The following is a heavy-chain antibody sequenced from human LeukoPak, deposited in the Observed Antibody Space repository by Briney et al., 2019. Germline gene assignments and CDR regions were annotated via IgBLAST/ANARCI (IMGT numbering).Heavy chain of an antibody. D-gene: IGHD6-13*01. Sequence: PSETLSLTCTVSGGSISSYYWSWIRQPPGKGLEWIGYIYYSGSTNYNPSLKSRVTISVDTSKNQFSLKLSSVTAADTAVYYCARDSSSWFNYYGMDVWGQGTTVTVSS. CDR3: ARDSSSWFNYYGMDV. J-gene: IGHJ6*02. CDR2: IYYSGST. V-gene: IGHV4-59*01. CDR1: GGSISSYY.